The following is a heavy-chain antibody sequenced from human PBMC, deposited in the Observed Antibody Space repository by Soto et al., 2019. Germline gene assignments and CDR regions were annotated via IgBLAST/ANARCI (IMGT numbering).Heavy chain of an antibody. CDR3: AGGIAAAGFYYYYGMDV. J-gene: IGHJ6*02. Sequence: GGSLRLSCAASGFTFSSYSMNWVRQAPGKGLEWVSSISSSSSYIYYADSVKGRFTISRDNAKNSLYLQMNSLRAEETAVYYCAGGIAAAGFYYYYGMDVWGQGTTVTVSS. CDR2: ISSSSSYI. D-gene: IGHD6-13*01. CDR1: GFTFSSYS. V-gene: IGHV3-21*01.